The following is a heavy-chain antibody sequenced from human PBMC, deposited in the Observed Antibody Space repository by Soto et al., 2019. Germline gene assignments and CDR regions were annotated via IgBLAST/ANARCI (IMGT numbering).Heavy chain of an antibody. J-gene: IGHJ4*02. Sequence: PGGSMRHCYGVSGFSIRGVWMTWVRQAPGKGLECVANIKYDGSEEYYVDSVKGRFTISRDNAKNSLYLQMNSLRDEDSAVYYCVTDLNWQGHWGQGTLVTVSS. V-gene: IGHV3-7*01. CDR2: IKYDGSEE. CDR1: GFSIRGVW. CDR3: VTDLNWQGH.